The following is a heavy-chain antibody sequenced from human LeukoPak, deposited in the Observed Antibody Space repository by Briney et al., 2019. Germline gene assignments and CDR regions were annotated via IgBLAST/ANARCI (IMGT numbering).Heavy chain of an antibody. D-gene: IGHD5-18*01. V-gene: IGHV1-2*06. CDR1: GYTFIDYY. CDR3: AIGIPALGTFDY. J-gene: IGHJ4*02. Sequence: ASVKVSCKASGYTFIDYYMQWVRQGPGQGLEWMGRINPNSGDTNYAQKFQGRVTMTRDTSISTAYMELTSQRSDDTAVYHCAIGIPALGTFDYWGQGTLVTVSS. CDR2: INPNSGDT.